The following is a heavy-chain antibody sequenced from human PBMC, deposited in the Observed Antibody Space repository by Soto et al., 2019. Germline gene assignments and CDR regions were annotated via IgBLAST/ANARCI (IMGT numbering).Heavy chain of an antibody. CDR2: IYYSGIT. CDR3: ARHTPAISISDH. D-gene: IGHD2-15*01. Sequence: QLQLQESGPGLVKPSETLSLTCTVSGGSISSSSYYWGWIRQPPGKGLEWIESIYYSGITYYNPSLKSRVTISVDTSKNQFSLKLSSVTAADTAVYYCARHTPAISISDHWGQGTLVTVSS. CDR1: GGSISSSSYY. V-gene: IGHV4-39*01. J-gene: IGHJ4*02.